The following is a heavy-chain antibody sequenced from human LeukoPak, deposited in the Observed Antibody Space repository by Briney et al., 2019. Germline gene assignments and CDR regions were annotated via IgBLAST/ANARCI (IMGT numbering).Heavy chain of an antibody. CDR2: INPNSGGT. Sequence: GASVEVSCKASGYTFTGYYMHWVRQAPGQGLEWMGWINPNSGGTNYAQKFQGRVTMTRDTSISTAYMELSRLRSDDTAVYYCARAQAQAYGSGSYYIPVISGSDYWGQGTLVTVSS. J-gene: IGHJ4*02. CDR3: ARAQAQAYGSGSYYIPVISGSDY. CDR1: GYTFTGYY. D-gene: IGHD3-10*01. V-gene: IGHV1-2*02.